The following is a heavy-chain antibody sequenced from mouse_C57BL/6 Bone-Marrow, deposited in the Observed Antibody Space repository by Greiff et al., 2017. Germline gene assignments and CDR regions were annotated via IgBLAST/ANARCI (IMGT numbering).Heavy chain of an antibody. J-gene: IGHJ3*01. V-gene: IGHV5-9*01. CDR3: ARRQVWFAY. CDR1: GFTFSSYT. Sequence: EVMLVESGGGLVKPGGSLKLSCAASGFTFSSYTMSWVRQTPEKRLEWVATISGGGGNTYYPDSVKGRFTISRDNAKNTLYLQMSSLRSGDTALYYCARRQVWFAYWGQGALVTVSA. D-gene: IGHD3-2*01. CDR2: ISGGGGNT.